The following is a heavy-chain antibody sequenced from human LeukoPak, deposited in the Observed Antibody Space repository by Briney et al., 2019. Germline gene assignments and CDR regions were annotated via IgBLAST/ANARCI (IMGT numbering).Heavy chain of an antibody. Sequence: LSLTCTVSGGSISSHYWTWVRQAPGKGLEWIAYVASGSTPIYYADSVRGRFTISRDNARNSLFLQMTSLRAGDTALYYCVREDNFDALDIWGRGTMVTVSS. D-gene: IGHD1-20*01. J-gene: IGHJ3*02. CDR2: VASGSTPI. CDR3: VREDNFDALDI. V-gene: IGHV3-48*03. CDR1: GGSISSHY.